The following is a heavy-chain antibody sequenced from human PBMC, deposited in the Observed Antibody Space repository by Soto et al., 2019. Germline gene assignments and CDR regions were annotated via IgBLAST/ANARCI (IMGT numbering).Heavy chain of an antibody. Sequence: LILSCVDFGFNFISYGIHWVRQAPGKGLEWVAVISSDGSSKYYGDSVRGRFTISRDNSKNTLFLEMNSLRSEDTAVYYCAKDRGLAESGRWSHYYYGMDVWGQGTTVTVSS. D-gene: IGHD1-26*01. CDR2: ISSDGSSK. V-gene: IGHV3-30*18. CDR1: GFNFISYG. CDR3: AKDRGLAESGRWSHYYYGMDV. J-gene: IGHJ6*02.